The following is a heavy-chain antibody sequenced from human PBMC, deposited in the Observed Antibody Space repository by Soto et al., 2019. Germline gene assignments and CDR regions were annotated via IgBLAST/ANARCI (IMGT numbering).Heavy chain of an antibody. CDR1: GYTFTRYG. D-gene: IGHD1-1*01. CDR3: AKNGQLPYYYSGMAV. J-gene: IGHJ6*02. V-gene: IGHV1-18*01. CDR2: ISGYNGDT. Sequence: QGQLVQSGPEVKKPGASVKVSCKASGYTFTRYGISWVRQAPGQGLEWMGWISGYNGDTNYAQKVQGRVTMTIDTSTSTAYMEWRSLTSDATAIYYCAKNGQLPYYYSGMAVWGQGTTVTVSS.